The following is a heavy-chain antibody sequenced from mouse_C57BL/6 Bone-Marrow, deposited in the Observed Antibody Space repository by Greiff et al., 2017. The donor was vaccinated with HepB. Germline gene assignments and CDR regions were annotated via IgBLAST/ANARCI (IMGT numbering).Heavy chain of an antibody. CDR3: ARGWLLRYYAMDY. D-gene: IGHD2-3*01. V-gene: IGHV1-52*01. Sequence: QVQLKQPGAELVRPGSSVKLSCKASGYTFTSYWMHWVKQSPIQGLEWIGNIDPSDSETHYNQKFKDKATLTVDKSSSTAYMQLSSLTSEDSAVYYCARGWLLRYYAMDYWGQGTSVTVSS. CDR1: GYTFTSYW. CDR2: IDPSDSET. J-gene: IGHJ4*01.